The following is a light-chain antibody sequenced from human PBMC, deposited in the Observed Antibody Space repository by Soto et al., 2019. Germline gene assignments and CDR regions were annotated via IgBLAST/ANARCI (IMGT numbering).Light chain of an antibody. CDR3: LQDFNYPWT. Sequence: IPFPAAPCAAAGGRAGRTCGSGQGIGNDLALFQQRPGKPPKLLIYAASGLQTGVPSRFSGSRSGTDFTLTISSLQPEDFATYYCLQDFNYPWTFGQGTRLEIK. CDR2: AAS. CDR1: QGIGND. V-gene: IGKV1-6*01. J-gene: IGKJ5*01.